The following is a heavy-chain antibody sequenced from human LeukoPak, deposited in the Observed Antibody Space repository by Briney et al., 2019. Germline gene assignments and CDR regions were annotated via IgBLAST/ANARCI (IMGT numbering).Heavy chain of an antibody. CDR2: ISGSGGST. J-gene: IGHJ4*02. D-gene: IGHD3-9*01. CDR1: GFTFSSYA. CDR3: AKSGAGAYVILTGYAD. Sequence: GGSLRLSCAASGFTFSSYAMSWVRQAPGKGLEWVSAISGSGGSTYYADSVKGRFTISRDNSKNTLYLQMNSLRAEDTAVYYCAKSGAGAYVILTGYADWGQGTLVTVSS. V-gene: IGHV3-23*01.